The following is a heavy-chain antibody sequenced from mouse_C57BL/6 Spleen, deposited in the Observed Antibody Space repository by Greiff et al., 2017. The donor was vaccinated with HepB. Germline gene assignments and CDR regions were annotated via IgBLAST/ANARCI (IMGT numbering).Heavy chain of an antibody. CDR2: INPSSGYT. V-gene: IGHV1-4*01. CDR1: GYTFTSYT. D-gene: IGHD1-1*01. J-gene: IGHJ2*01. Sequence: QVQLQQSGAELARPGASVKMSCKASGYTFTSYTMHWVKQRPGQGLEWIGYINPSSGYTKYNQKFKDKATLTADKSSSTAYMQLSSLTSEDSAVYYCARTPGDYYGSSLFDYWGQGTTLTVSS. CDR3: ARTPGDYYGSSLFDY.